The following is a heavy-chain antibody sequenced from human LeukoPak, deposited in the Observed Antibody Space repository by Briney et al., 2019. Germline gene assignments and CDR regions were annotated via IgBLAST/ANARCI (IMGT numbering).Heavy chain of an antibody. Sequence: GGSLRLSCAASGFTFSSYSMNWVRQAPGKGLEWVSSISSSSSYIYYADSVKGRFTIPRDNAKNSLYLQVNSLRAEDTAVYYCARAKRNGFDIWGQGTMVTVSS. V-gene: IGHV3-21*01. CDR3: ARAKRNGFDI. CDR2: ISSSSSYI. J-gene: IGHJ3*02. CDR1: GFTFSSYS.